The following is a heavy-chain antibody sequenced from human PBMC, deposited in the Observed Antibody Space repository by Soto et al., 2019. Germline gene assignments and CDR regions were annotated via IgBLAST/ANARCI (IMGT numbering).Heavy chain of an antibody. Sequence: QVQLVESGGGVVQPGRSLRLSCAASGLTFSSYGMHWVRQAPGKGLEWVAVIWYDGSNKYYADSEKGRFTISRDNSKNTLYLQMNSLRAEDTAVYYCAGDNTGGHYYYGMDVWGQGTTVTVSS. CDR3: AGDNTGGHYYYGMDV. CDR1: GLTFSSYG. J-gene: IGHJ6*02. D-gene: IGHD3-16*01. CDR2: IWYDGSNK. V-gene: IGHV3-33*01.